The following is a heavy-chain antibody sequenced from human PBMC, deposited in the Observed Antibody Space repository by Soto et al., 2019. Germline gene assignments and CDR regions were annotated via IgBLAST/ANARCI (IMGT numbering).Heavy chain of an antibody. CDR3: ARGHTTIYY. CDR2: ISQSGTIV. CDR1: GFTFSDHY. V-gene: IGHV3-11*01. D-gene: IGHD5-12*01. J-gene: IGHJ4*01. Sequence: QVQLVESGGGLVKPGGSLRLSCAASGFTFSDHYMSWFRQAPGKGLEWVSYISQSGTIVDYAVSVKGRFTISRDNAKNSLFLQMDGLRAEDTAEYYCARGHTTIYYWGHGTLVTVSS.